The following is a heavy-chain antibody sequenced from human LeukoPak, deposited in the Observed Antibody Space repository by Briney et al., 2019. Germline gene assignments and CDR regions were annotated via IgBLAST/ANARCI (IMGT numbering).Heavy chain of an antibody. CDR1: GGSFNGYY. J-gene: IGHJ4*02. V-gene: IGHV4-34*01. CDR3: ARASGVFGVVYYFDY. Sequence: PSETLSLTCAVYGGSFNGYYWSWIRQPPGKGLEWIGEINHSGSTNYNPSLKSRVTISVDTSKSQFSLKLSSVTAADTAVYYCARASGVFGVVYYFDYWGQGTLVTVSS. CDR2: INHSGST. D-gene: IGHD3-3*01.